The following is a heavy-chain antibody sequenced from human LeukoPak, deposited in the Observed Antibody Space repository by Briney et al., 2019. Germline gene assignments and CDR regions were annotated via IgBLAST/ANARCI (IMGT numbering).Heavy chain of an antibody. Sequence: RGSLRLSCAASGFTFSSYSMNWVRQAPGKGLEWVSSISSSSSFIYYADSVRGRFTISRDNAKNSLYLQLNSLRAEDTAVYYCARDGSPYYYDSSGLDYWGQGTLVTVSS. CDR2: ISSSSSFI. CDR3: ARDGSPYYYDSSGLDY. D-gene: IGHD3-22*01. V-gene: IGHV3-21*01. CDR1: GFTFSSYS. J-gene: IGHJ4*02.